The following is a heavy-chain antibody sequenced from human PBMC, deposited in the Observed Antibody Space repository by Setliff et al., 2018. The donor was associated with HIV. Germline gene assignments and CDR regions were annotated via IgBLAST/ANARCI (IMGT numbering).Heavy chain of an antibody. Sequence: SETLSLTCAVSGYSISSGYYWGWIRQPPGKGLEWIGSIFHSGSTYYNPSRKSRVTISVDKSKNQFSLKLSSMTAADTAVYYCARDYDRNYFDYWGQGTLVTVSS. D-gene: IGHD3-22*01. J-gene: IGHJ4*02. CDR3: ARDYDRNYFDY. CDR1: GYSISSGYY. CDR2: IFHSGST. V-gene: IGHV4-38-2*02.